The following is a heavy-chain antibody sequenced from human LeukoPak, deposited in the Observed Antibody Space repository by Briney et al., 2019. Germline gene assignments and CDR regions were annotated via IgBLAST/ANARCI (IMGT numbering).Heavy chain of an antibody. CDR2: LYTNDNT. J-gene: IGHJ6*03. Sequence: SETLSLTCSVSGGSITSGRYYWTWVRQPAGKGLEWIGRLYTNDNTNYNPSLESRVSISVDASKSQFYLQLTSVTAGDTVVYFCARGVVTDDYYMDVWGKGTTVIVSS. V-gene: IGHV4-61*02. CDR1: GGSITSGRYY. CDR3: ARGVVTDDYYMDV. D-gene: IGHD2-21*02.